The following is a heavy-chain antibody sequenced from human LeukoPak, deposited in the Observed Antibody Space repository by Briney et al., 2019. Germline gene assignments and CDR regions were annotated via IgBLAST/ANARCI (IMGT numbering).Heavy chain of an antibody. CDR1: GLPFGSYA. J-gene: IGHJ4*02. CDR3: SRFNSGW. Sequence: PGGSLRLSCEVSGLPFGSYAMSWVRQGPGKGLEWVTAISGDGLSTFYADSVKGRFSISRDNPKNTLYLQMNPLRAEDSAVYYCSRFNSGWWGQGNLVTVSS. D-gene: IGHD5-12*01. V-gene: IGHV3-23*01. CDR2: ISGDGLST.